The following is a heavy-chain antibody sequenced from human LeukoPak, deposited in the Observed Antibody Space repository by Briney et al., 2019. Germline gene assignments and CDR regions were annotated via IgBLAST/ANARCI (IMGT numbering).Heavy chain of an antibody. Sequence: GGSLRLSCAASGFTFNSYSMNWVRQARGKELEGVSYISSSSNTIYYADSVKGRFTISRDNAKNSLYLQMNSLRAEDTAVYYCARGFSKTYYYYYMDVWGKGTTVTVSS. J-gene: IGHJ6*03. CDR2: ISSSSNTI. CDR1: GFTFNSYS. D-gene: IGHD2/OR15-2a*01. CDR3: ARGFSKTYYYYYMDV. V-gene: IGHV3-48*01.